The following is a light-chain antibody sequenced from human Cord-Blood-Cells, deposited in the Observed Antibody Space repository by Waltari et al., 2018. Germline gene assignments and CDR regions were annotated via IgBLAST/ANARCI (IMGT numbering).Light chain of an antibody. CDR2: AAS. J-gene: IGKJ4*01. CDR1: QGISSY. Sequence: AIRITQSPSSLSASTGDRVTITCRASQGISSYLAWYQQKPGKAPKLLIYAASTLQSGVPSRFSGSGSGTDFTLTISCLQSEDFVTYYCQQYYSYPLTFGGGTKVEIK. V-gene: IGKV1-8*01. CDR3: QQYYSYPLT.